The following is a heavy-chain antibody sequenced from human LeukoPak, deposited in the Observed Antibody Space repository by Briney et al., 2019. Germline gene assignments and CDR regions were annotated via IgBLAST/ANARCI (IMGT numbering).Heavy chain of an antibody. V-gene: IGHV4-39*01. CDR3: ARQRSSRGSYYRGAFDY. CDR1: GGSISSSSYY. Sequence: SETLSFNCSVSGGSISSSSYYWGWIRQPPGKVLELIGGILYSGCTYYNPSIKSRVTISVDTSKNLFSMKLSSVTTADKSGYYCARQRSSRGSYYRGAFDYWGQGTLVTVSS. CDR2: ILYSGCT. J-gene: IGHJ4*02. D-gene: IGHD1-26*01.